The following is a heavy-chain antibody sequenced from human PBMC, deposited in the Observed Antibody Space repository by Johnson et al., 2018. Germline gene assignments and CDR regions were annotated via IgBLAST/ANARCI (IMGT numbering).Heavy chain of an antibody. CDR2: VSDDT. V-gene: IGHV3-23*04. CDR3: ARRFARGDAFDI. J-gene: IGHJ3*02. D-gene: IGHD3-3*01. CDR1: GFTFNTYA. Sequence: EVQLVESGGGLVQPGGDXRLSCVASGFTFNTYAMTCVRQAPGKGLDWVSTVSDDTYYTNSVRGRFTVSRDNSKNTVFLQMNSLGDEDTAVYYCARRFARGDAFDIWGQGTMVTVSS.